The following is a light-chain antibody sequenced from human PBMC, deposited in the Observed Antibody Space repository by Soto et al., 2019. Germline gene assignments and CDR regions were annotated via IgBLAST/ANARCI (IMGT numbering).Light chain of an antibody. CDR2: DAS. J-gene: IGKJ1*01. V-gene: IGKV1-5*01. Sequence: DIRMTQSPSTLSTSVGDRVTITCWASQNIRGWLAWYQQKPGKAPKLLIYDASTLERGVPSRFSGSGSGTEFTLTISSLQPADFATFYCQQYYSYAWTFGQGTTVAIK. CDR1: QNIRGW. CDR3: QQYYSYAWT.